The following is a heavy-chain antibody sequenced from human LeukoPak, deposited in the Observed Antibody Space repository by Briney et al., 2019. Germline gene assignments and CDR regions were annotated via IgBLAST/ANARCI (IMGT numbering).Heavy chain of an antibody. V-gene: IGHV3-7*01. CDR2: IKPDGSEK. Sequence: GGALRLSCAASGFTFSDYLMNWVRPAPGEGLEGVADIKPDGSEKYYVDSVRGRFTISRDNDKNSLYLQMNSLRVEDTAVYYCASYLYWWSDLGYWGQGTLVTVSS. D-gene: IGHD2-8*02. CDR3: ASYLYWWSDLGY. CDR1: GFTFSDYL. J-gene: IGHJ4*02.